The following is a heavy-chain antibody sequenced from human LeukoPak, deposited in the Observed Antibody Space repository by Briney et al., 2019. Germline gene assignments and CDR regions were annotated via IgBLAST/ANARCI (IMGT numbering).Heavy chain of an antibody. CDR3: AKSWGVEYSSGFYIGVDY. CDR2: ITYDGTDK. J-gene: IGHJ4*02. CDR1: GFTFSRYG. V-gene: IGHV3-30*18. D-gene: IGHD3-22*01. Sequence: GGSLRLSCAASGFTFSRYGMQWVRQAPGKGLEWEAIITYDGTDKNYADSVKGRFTISRDNSKSTVYLQMNSLRAEDTAVFYCAKSWGVEYSSGFYIGVDYWGQGTLVTVSS.